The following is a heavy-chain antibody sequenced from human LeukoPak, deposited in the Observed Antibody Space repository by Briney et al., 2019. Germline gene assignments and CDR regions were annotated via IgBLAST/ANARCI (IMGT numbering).Heavy chain of an antibody. V-gene: IGHV3-11*01. CDR2: ISSSGSTI. D-gene: IGHD6-19*01. CDR1: GFTFSDYY. Sequence: PGGSLTLSCAASGFTFSDYYMSWIRQAPGKGLEGVSYISSSGSTIYYADSVKGRFTISRDNAKNSLYLQMNSLRAEDTAVYYCARDPDSSGWYDYWGQGTLVTVSS. J-gene: IGHJ4*02. CDR3: ARDPDSSGWYDY.